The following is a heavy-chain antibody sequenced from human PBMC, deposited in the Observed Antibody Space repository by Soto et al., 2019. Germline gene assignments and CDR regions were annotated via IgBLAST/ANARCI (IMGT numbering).Heavy chain of an antibody. J-gene: IGHJ4*02. Sequence: QVQLQESGPGLVKPSQTLSLTCTVSGGSISSGGYYWSWIRQPPGKGLEWIGYIYYSGSTYYNPSLSSRVTISVDTSKNQFSRKLSAVTAADTAVYYCARHGGYASPFDYWGQRTLVTVSS. CDR3: ARHGGYASPFDY. CDR1: GGSISSGGYY. CDR2: IYYSGST. V-gene: IGHV4-31*03. D-gene: IGHD5-12*01.